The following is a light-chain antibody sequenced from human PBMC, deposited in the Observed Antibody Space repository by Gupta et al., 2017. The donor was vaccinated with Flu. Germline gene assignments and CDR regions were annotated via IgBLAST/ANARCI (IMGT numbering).Light chain of an antibody. CDR2: AAS. Sequence: GDRVTIACRASQGISTYLAWYQQKQGKAPKLLIYAASTLQSGVPSRFSGSGSGTEFTLTISSLQPEDFATYYCQQLNSYPLTFGGGTKVEIE. V-gene: IGKV1-9*01. J-gene: IGKJ4*01. CDR3: QQLNSYPLT. CDR1: QGISTY.